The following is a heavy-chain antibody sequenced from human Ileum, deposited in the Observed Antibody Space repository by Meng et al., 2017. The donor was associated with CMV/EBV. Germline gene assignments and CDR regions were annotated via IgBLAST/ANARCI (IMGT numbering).Heavy chain of an antibody. V-gene: IGHV3-30*02. CDR3: LVVGPTLHMDV. Sequence: GESLKISCATSGFTFRMYGMHWVRQAPGKALEWVAFIPHDGRSEYYADSVEGRLTISRDNPKSTLFLQMTSLRPEDTAVYHCLVVGPTLHMDVWGQGTTVTVSS. CDR2: IPHDGRSE. CDR1: GFTFRMYG. D-gene: IGHD1-26*01. J-gene: IGHJ6*02.